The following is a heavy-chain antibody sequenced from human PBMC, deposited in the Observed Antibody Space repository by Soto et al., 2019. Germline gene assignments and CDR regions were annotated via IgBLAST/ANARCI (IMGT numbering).Heavy chain of an antibody. CDR2: INPSGGST. Sequence: ASVKVSCKASGYTFTSYYMHWVRQAPGQGLEWMGIINPSGGSTSYAQKFQGRVTMTRDTSTSTVYMELSSLRSEDTAVYYCARDPFDLLTAARPPYGMDVWGQGTTVTVSS. V-gene: IGHV1-46*01. D-gene: IGHD6-6*01. J-gene: IGHJ6*02. CDR3: ARDPFDLLTAARPPYGMDV. CDR1: GYTFTSYY.